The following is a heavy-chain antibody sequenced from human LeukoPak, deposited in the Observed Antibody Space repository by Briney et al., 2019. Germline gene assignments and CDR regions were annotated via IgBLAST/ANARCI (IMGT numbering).Heavy chain of an antibody. J-gene: IGHJ4*02. CDR1: GFTFSSYS. Sequence: PGGSLRLSCAASGFTFSSYSMNWVRQAPGKGLEWVSYISSSSSTIYYADSVKGRFTISRDNAKNSLYLQMNSLRAEDTAVYYCASMTTLDYWGQGTLVTVSS. V-gene: IGHV3-48*04. D-gene: IGHD4-17*01. CDR2: ISSSSSTI. CDR3: ASMTTLDY.